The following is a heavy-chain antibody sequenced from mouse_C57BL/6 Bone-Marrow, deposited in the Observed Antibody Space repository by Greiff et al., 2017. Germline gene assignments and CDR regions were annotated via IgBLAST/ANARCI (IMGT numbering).Heavy chain of an antibody. CDR2: IYPRDGST. CDR3: ARLTYYGYEGGYAMDY. Sequence: VKLQESDAELVKPGASVKISCKVSGYTFTDHTIHWMKQRPEQGLEWIGYIYPRDGSTKYNEKFKGKATLTEDKSSSTAYMQLNSLTSEDSAVYFCARLTYYGYEGGYAMDYWGQGTSVTVSS. J-gene: IGHJ4*01. V-gene: IGHV1-78*01. D-gene: IGHD2-9*01. CDR1: GYTFTDHT.